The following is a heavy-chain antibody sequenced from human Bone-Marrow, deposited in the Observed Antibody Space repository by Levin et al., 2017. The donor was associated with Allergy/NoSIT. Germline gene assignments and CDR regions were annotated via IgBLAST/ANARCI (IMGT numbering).Heavy chain of an antibody. V-gene: IGHV3-7*01. CDR2: IKQDGSEK. CDR3: VGVGFYDFWSGYNIFDH. CDR1: GFTFSRYW. D-gene: IGHD3-3*01. Sequence: PGGSLRLSCGAFGFTFSRYWMTWVRQAPGKGLEWVANIKQDGSEKDYVDSVKGRFTISRDNAKNSLYLQMNSLRAEDTALYYCVGVGFYDFWSGYNIFDHWGQGTLVTVSS. J-gene: IGHJ4*02.